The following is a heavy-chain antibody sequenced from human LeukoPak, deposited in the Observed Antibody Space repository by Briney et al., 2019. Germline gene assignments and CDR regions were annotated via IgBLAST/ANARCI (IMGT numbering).Heavy chain of an antibody. CDR3: ARDHRRYYYGRGYYFDY. D-gene: IGHD3-22*01. J-gene: IGHJ4*02. CDR2: IIPILGIA. CDR1: GGTLSSYA. V-gene: IGHV1-69*04. Sequence: SVKVSCKASGGTLSSYAISWVRQAPGQGLEWMGRIIPILGIANYAQKFQGRVTITADKSTSTAYMELSSLRSEDTAVYYCARDHRRYYYGRGYYFDYWGQGTLVTVSS.